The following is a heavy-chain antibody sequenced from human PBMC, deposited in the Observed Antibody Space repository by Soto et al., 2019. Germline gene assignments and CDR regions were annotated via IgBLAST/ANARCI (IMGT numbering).Heavy chain of an antibody. J-gene: IGHJ3*01. V-gene: IGHV3-30*18. CDR2: ISNGGIDK. D-gene: IGHD6-13*01. CDR3: AKDQGIAASHGVD. Sequence: VQLVESGGGVVQPGGSLRLSCAASGFTFNDYGMNWVRQAPGKGLEGVATISNGGIDKYYADSVKGRITISRDKCKNTVSLQMNSLRAEDTALYYCAKDQGIAASHGVDWGQGTMVTVSS. CDR1: GFTFNDYG.